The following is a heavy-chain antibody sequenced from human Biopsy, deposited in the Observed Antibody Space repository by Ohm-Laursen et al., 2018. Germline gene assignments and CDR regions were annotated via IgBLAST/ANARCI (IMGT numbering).Heavy chain of an antibody. D-gene: IGHD2-2*01. V-gene: IGHV1-69*13. CDR2: IIPIFETI. Sequence: SVKVSCKAPGGTFSSYAISWVRQAPGQGPEWMGGIIPIFETIDYAPKFQDRVTITADESTRTAYMELSSLKSEDTAVYYCARRYCSSTSCSPPFYSWFDPWGQGTLVTVSS. CDR1: GGTFSSYA. J-gene: IGHJ5*02. CDR3: ARRYCSSTSCSPPFYSWFDP.